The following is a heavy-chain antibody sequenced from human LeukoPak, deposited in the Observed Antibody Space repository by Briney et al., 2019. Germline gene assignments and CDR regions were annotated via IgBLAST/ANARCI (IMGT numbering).Heavy chain of an antibody. CDR3: VRGPTYSSGWYMDY. CDR2: IYGSGGT. V-gene: IGHV4-4*07. D-gene: IGHD6-13*01. Sequence: PSETLSLTCTVSGGSISSYYWSWNRQPAGKGLEWIGRIYGSGGTSYNPSLKSRVTLSVDSSKNQFSLKLSSVTAADTAVYYCVRGPTYSSGWYMDYWGQGTLVTVSS. J-gene: IGHJ4*02. CDR1: GGSISSYY.